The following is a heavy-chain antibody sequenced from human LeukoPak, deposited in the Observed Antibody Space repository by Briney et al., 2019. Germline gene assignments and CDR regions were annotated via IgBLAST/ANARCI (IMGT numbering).Heavy chain of an antibody. V-gene: IGHV4-59*01. CDR2: IYYSGST. D-gene: IGHD3-10*01. CDR1: GGSISSYY. J-gene: IGHJ4*02. CDR3: ARRERGIYYFDY. Sequence: SETLSLTCTVSGGSISSYYWSWVRQPPGKGLEWIGYIYYSGSTNYNPSLKSRVTISVDTSKNQFSLKLSSVTAADTAVYYCARRERGIYYFDYWGQGTLVTVSS.